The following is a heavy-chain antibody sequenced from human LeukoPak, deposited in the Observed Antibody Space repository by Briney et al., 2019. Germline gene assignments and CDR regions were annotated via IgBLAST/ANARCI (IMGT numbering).Heavy chain of an antibody. J-gene: IGHJ5*02. CDR2: IKQDGSEK. D-gene: IGHD2-2*01. V-gene: IGHV3-7*01. Sequence: GGSLRLSCAASGFTFSSYWMSWVRQAPGKGLEWVANIKQDGSEKYYVDSVKGRFTISRDNAKDSLYLQMNSLRAEDTAVYYCARDDCSSISCYHNWFDPWGQGTLVTVSS. CDR3: ARDDCSSISCYHNWFDP. CDR1: GFTFSSYW.